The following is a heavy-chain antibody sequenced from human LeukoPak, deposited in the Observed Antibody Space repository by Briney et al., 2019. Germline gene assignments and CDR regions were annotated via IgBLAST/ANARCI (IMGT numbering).Heavy chain of an antibody. J-gene: IGHJ4*02. CDR3: ARDHGFLEWLLLPPTE. V-gene: IGHV4-30-4*08. CDR2: IYYSGST. CDR1: GGSLSSGDYY. D-gene: IGHD3-3*01. Sequence: SQTLSLTCTVSGGSLSSGDYYWGWIRQPPGKGLEWLGYIYYSGSTYYNPSLKSRVTISVDTSKNQFSLKLSSVTAADTAVYYCARDHGFLEWLLLPPTEWGQGTLVTVSS.